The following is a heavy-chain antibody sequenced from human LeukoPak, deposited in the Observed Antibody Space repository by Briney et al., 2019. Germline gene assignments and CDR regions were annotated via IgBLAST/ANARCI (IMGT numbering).Heavy chain of an antibody. V-gene: IGHV4-59*12. Sequence: SETLSLTCTVSGGSISSYYWSWIRQPPGKGLEWIGYIYYSGSTNYNPSLKSRVTLSVDTSKNHFSLKLSSVTAADTAVYYCAMKSATGGFNGYDVWYFDLWGRGTLVTVSS. CDR2: IYYSGST. D-gene: IGHD5-12*01. J-gene: IGHJ2*01. CDR1: GGSISSYY. CDR3: AMKSATGGFNGYDVWYFDL.